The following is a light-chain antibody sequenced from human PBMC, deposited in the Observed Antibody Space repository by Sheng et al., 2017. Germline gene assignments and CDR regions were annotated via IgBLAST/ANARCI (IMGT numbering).Light chain of an antibody. CDR2: IAS. CDR1: QSVNTN. J-gene: IGKJ1*01. CDR3: QQYSRWPPRT. V-gene: IGKV3-15*01. Sequence: EIVLTQSPATLSVSPGERATLSCRASQSVNTNLIWYQQRPGLAPRLLIYIASTRAPGIPARFSGSGSGTEFNLTISSLQPEDLGVYYCQQYSRWPPRTF.